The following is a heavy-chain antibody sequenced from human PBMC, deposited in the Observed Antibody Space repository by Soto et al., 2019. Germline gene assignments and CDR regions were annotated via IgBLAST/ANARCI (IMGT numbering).Heavy chain of an antibody. V-gene: IGHV3-23*01. Sequence: GGSLRLSCAASGFTFSSYAMSWVRQAPGKGLEWVSVISGSDDSTYYADSVKGRFTISRDNSKNTLYLQMNSLRAEDTAVYYCAKNRGSGSYTNWNFDVWGRGTLVTVSS. CDR2: ISGSDDST. D-gene: IGHD1-26*01. CDR1: GFTFSSYA. CDR3: AKNRGSGSYTNWNFDV. J-gene: IGHJ2*01.